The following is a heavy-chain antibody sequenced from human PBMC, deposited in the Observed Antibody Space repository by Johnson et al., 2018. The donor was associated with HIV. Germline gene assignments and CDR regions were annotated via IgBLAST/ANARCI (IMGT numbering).Heavy chain of an antibody. V-gene: IGHV3-49*03. D-gene: IGHD3-3*01. CDR3: TRPMTYYEFWSGYGKRDAFDI. CDR1: GFTFGDYA. CDR2: IRSKAYGGTT. J-gene: IGHJ3*02. Sequence: VQLVESGGGLVQPGRSLRLSCTASGFTFGDYAMSWFRQAPGKGLEWVGFIRSKAYGGTTEYAASVKGRFTISRDDSKSIAYLQMNSLKTEDTGVYYCTRPMTYYEFWSGYGKRDAFDIWGQGTMVTVSS.